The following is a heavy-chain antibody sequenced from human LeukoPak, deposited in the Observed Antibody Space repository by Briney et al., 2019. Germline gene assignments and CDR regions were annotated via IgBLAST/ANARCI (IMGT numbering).Heavy chain of an antibody. J-gene: IGHJ1*01. CDR3: ARVPLHDDSGHYYPH. V-gene: IGHV1-3*01. CDR2: INGGNGNT. Sequence: EASVKVSCKTSGYTFTSYGMHWVHQAPGQSLEWMGWINGGNGNTKYSEKFQGRVTIIRDTSASTAYMELSSLRSEDTAVYYCARVPLHDDSGHYYPHWGQGTLVTVSS. CDR1: GYTFTSYG. D-gene: IGHD3-22*01.